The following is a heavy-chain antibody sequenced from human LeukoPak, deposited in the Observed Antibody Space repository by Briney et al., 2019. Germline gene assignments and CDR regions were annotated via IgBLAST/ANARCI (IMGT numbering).Heavy chain of an antibody. J-gene: IGHJ4*02. CDR3: ARDRIGKYSTDY. Sequence: PGGSLRLSCAASGFAFSSYAMSWVRQAPGKGLEWVSAISGSGGSTYYADSVKGRFTISRDNSKNTLYLQMNSLRVEDTAVYYCARDRIGKYSTDYWGQGTLVTVSS. D-gene: IGHD2-15*01. V-gene: IGHV3-23*01. CDR2: ISGSGGST. CDR1: GFAFSSYA.